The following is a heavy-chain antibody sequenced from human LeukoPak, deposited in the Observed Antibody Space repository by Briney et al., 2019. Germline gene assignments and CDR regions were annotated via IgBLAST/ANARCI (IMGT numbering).Heavy chain of an antibody. CDR2: INPNSGGT. CDR3: ARGGLLWFGESPYYFDY. D-gene: IGHD3-10*01. CDR1: GYTFTSYD. Sequence: ASVKVSCKASGYTFTSYDINWVRQATGQGLEWMGWINPNSGGTNYAQKFQGRVTMTRDTSISTAYMELSRLRSDDTAVYYCARGGLLWFGESPYYFDYWGQGTLVTVSS. J-gene: IGHJ4*02. V-gene: IGHV1-2*02.